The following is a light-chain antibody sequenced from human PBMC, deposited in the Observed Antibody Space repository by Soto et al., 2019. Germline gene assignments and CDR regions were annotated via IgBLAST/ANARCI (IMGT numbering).Light chain of an antibody. Sequence: DIQMTQSPSSLSASVGDRVTITCQASQDISNYLNWYQQKPGKAPKLLIYDASNLETGVPSRFSGSGSGTDFTFTISSLQPEDIETYYCQQYGNLPLLSFGGGTKVEIK. CDR2: DAS. CDR3: QQYGNLPLLS. J-gene: IGKJ4*01. V-gene: IGKV1-33*01. CDR1: QDISNY.